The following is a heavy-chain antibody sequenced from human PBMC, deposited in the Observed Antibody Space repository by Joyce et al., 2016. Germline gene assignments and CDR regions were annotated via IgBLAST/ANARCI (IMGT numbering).Heavy chain of an antibody. Sequence: QMQLVQSGAEVKKPGSSVTVSCKALGGTRSGYAVSWVRQAPGQGLEWMGGITPIFATAKYAQKFQARVTITADKSTNTAYMELSSLRDEDTAIYYCARLRQTGNINDYWGQGTLVTVSS. D-gene: IGHD1-14*01. J-gene: IGHJ4*02. CDR3: ARLRQTGNINDY. V-gene: IGHV1-69*06. CDR2: ITPIFATA. CDR1: GGTRSGYA.